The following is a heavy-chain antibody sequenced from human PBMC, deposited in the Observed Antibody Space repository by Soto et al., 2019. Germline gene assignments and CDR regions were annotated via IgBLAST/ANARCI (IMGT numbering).Heavy chain of an antibody. V-gene: IGHV3-30*18. CDR3: AKGPRITIFGVVREAHDYYYGMDV. J-gene: IGHJ6*02. Sequence: GGSLRLSCAASGFTFSSYGMHWVRQAPGKGLEWVAVISYDGSNKYYADSVKGRFTISRDNSKNTLYLQMNSLRAEDTAVYYCAKGPRITIFGVVREAHDYYYGMDVWGQGTTVTVSS. CDR1: GFTFSSYG. CDR2: ISYDGSNK. D-gene: IGHD3-3*01.